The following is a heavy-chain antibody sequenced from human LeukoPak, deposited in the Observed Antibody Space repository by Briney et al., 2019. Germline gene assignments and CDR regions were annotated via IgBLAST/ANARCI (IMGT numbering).Heavy chain of an antibody. Sequence: ASVKVSCNASGYTFTNSGISWVRQAPGQGLEWMGWVSAYDGNTNYAQKLQGRLTMTTDRSTSTAYMELRSLRSDDTAMYYCARSFARDSDILTGYYIGDYWGQGTLATVSS. CDR2: VSAYDGNT. V-gene: IGHV1-18*01. J-gene: IGHJ4*02. CDR3: ARSFARDSDILTGYYIGDY. CDR1: GYTFTNSG. D-gene: IGHD3-9*01.